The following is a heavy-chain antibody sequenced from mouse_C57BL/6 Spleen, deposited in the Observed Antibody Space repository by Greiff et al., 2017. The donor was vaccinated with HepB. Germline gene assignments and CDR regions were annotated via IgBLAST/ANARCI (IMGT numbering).Heavy chain of an antibody. D-gene: IGHD1-1*01. CDR2: IWTGGGT. CDR3: ARNSDYGSSNWYFDV. V-gene: IGHV2-9-1*01. CDR1: GFSLTSYA. J-gene: IGHJ1*03. Sequence: VMLVESGPGLVAPSQSLSITCTVSGFSLTSYAISWVRQPPGKGLEWLGVIWTGGGTNYNSALKSRLSISKDNSKSQVFLKMNSLQTDDTARYYCARNSDYGSSNWYFDVWGTGTTVTVSS.